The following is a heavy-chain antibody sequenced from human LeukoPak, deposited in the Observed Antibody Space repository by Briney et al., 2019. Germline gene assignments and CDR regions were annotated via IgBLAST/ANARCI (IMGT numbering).Heavy chain of an antibody. CDR1: GFTFSSCA. CDR2: ISGSGGST. D-gene: IGHD3-22*01. CDR3: AKGGYFYDTSGVDC. Sequence: PGGSLRLSCAASGFTFSSCAMGWVRQAPGKGLEWVSAISGSGGSTYYADSVKGRFTLSRDKSNNTLYPQMNSLRAEDSAVYYCAKGGYFYDTSGVDCWGQGTLVTVSS. J-gene: IGHJ4*02. V-gene: IGHV3-23*01.